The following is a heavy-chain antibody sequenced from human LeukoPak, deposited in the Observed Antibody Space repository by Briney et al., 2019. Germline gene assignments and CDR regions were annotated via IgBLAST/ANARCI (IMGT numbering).Heavy chain of an antibody. CDR1: GYTFAGYY. CDR3: ARDRLDYYDSSGYYYWFDP. Sequence: ASVKVSCKASGYTFAGYYMHWVRQAPGQGLEWMGWINPNSGGTNYAQKFQGRVTMTRDTSISTAYMELSRLRSDDTAVYYCARDRLDYYDSSGYYYWFDPWGQGTLVTVSS. V-gene: IGHV1-2*02. CDR2: INPNSGGT. D-gene: IGHD3-22*01. J-gene: IGHJ5*02.